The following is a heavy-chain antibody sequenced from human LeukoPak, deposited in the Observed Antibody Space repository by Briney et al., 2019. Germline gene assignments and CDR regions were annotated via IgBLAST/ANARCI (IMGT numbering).Heavy chain of an antibody. Sequence: GGSLRLSCAASGFTFNSYSMNWFRQAPGKGLEWVSSISSSSSYIYYTDSVKGRFTISRDNAKNSLYLQMNSLRAEDTAVYYCARVTLTGYYAFDYWGQGTLVTVSS. V-gene: IGHV3-21*01. CDR2: ISSSSSYI. D-gene: IGHD3-9*01. CDR3: ARVTLTGYYAFDY. J-gene: IGHJ4*02. CDR1: GFTFNSYS.